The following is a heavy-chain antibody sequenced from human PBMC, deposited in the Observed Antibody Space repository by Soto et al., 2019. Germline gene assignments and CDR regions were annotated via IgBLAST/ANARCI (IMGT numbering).Heavy chain of an antibody. D-gene: IGHD3-10*01. Sequence: PGESLKISCKGSGYSFTSYWIGWVRQMPGKGLEWMGITYPGDSDTRYSPSFQGQVTISADKSISTAYLQWSSLKASDTAMYYCARHETGGVYYYGSGYGMDVWGQGTTVTVSS. CDR3: ARHETGGVYYYGSGYGMDV. CDR2: TYPGDSDT. V-gene: IGHV5-51*01. CDR1: GYSFTSYW. J-gene: IGHJ6*02.